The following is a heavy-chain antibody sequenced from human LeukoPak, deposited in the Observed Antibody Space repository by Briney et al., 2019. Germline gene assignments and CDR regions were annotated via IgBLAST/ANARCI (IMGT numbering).Heavy chain of an antibody. CDR1: GGSFSGYY. CDR3: ASITGRRSSV. V-gene: IGHV4-34*01. J-gene: IGHJ4*02. CDR2: INHSGST. D-gene: IGHD1-14*01. Sequence: SETLSLTCAVYGGSFSGYYWSWIRQPPGKGLEWIGEINHSGSTNYNPSLKSRVTISVDTSKNQFSLKLSSVTAADTAVYYCASITGRRSSVWGQGTLVTVSS.